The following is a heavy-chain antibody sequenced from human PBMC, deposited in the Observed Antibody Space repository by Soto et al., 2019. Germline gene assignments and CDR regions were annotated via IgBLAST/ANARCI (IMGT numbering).Heavy chain of an antibody. CDR1: GYSFTSYG. CDR2: IYPGDSDT. J-gene: IGHJ4*02. Sequence: VESLTISCKDSGYSFTSYGIVWVRQMPGKGLESIGIIYPGDSDTRYSPSFQGQVTISADKSISTAYLQWSSLKASDTAMYYCARQKFYCRGGSCYSSHDVGFDYWGQGTMVTVSS. D-gene: IGHD2-15*01. V-gene: IGHV5-51*01. CDR3: ARQKFYCRGGSCYSSHDVGFDY.